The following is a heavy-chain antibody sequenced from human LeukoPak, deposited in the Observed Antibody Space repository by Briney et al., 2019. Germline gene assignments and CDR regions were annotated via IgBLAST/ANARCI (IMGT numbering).Heavy chain of an antibody. CDR1: GGSFSGYY. D-gene: IGHD6-13*01. Sequence: SETLSLTCAVYGGSFSGYYWSWIRQPPGKGLEWIGEINHSGSTNYNPSLKSRVTISVDTSKNQFSLKLSSVTAADTAVYYCARVRLHSSSSPNWFDPRGQGTLVTVSS. CDR2: INHSGST. J-gene: IGHJ5*02. V-gene: IGHV4-34*01. CDR3: ARVRLHSSSSPNWFDP.